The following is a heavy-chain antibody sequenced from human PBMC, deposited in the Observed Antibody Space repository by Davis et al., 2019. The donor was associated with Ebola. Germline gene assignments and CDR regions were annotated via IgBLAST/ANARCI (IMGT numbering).Heavy chain of an antibody. CDR2: ISGSGGST. Sequence: GESLKISCAASGFTFSSYAMSWVRQAPGKGLEWVSGISGSGGSTNYADSVKGRFTISRDNSKNTLYLQMNSLRAEDTAMYYCARDLRVPAAMFGYYYYYGMDVWGKGTTVTVSS. V-gene: IGHV3-23*01. CDR3: ARDLRVPAAMFGYYYYYGMDV. D-gene: IGHD2-2*01. J-gene: IGHJ6*04. CDR1: GFTFSSYA.